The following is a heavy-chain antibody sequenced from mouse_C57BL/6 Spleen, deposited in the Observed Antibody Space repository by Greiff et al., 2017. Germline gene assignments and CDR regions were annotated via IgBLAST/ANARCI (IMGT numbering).Heavy chain of an antibody. CDR1: GYSFTDYN. CDR2: INPNYGST. V-gene: IGHV1-39*01. J-gene: IGHJ2*01. D-gene: IGHD2-5*01. CDR3: ATYSNYYLDY. Sequence: EVQVVESGPELVKPGASVKISCKASGYSFTDYNMNWVKQSNGKSLEWIGVINPNYGSTSYNQKFKGKATLTVDKSSSAAYMQLNSLTSEDSAVYDCATYSNYYLDYWGQGTTRTVSS.